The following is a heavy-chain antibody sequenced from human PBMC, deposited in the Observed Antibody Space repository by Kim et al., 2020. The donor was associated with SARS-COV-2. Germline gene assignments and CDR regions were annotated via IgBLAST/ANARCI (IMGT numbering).Heavy chain of an antibody. CDR1: GFTFDKYS. J-gene: IGHJ4*01. CDR3: ARDLGLGGAPREFDY. D-gene: IGHD3-16*01. CDR2: ISSRSFYI. V-gene: IGHV3-21*01. Sequence: GGSLRLSCVGSGFTFDKYSMNWVRQAPGKGLEWVSSISSRSFYINYADSVKGRFTISRDNAKNSLHLQMDSLRAEDTALYYCARDLGLGGAPREFDYWG.